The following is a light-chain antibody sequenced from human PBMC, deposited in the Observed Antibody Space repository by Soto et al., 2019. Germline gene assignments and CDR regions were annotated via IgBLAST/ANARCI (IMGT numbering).Light chain of an antibody. V-gene: IGLV2-14*01. CDR1: SSDVGGYDY. CDR2: EVN. Sequence: QSALTQPASVSGPPGQSVTISCTGTSSDVGGYDYVSWYQQHPGKAPKLILYEVNNRPSGVSNHFSGSKSGNTASLIISGLQADDEADYCCSSYSTTSTLVFGSGTKLTVL. J-gene: IGLJ1*01. CDR3: SSYSTTSTLV.